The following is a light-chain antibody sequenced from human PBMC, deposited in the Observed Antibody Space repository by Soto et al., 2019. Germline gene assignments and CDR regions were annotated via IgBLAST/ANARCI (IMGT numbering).Light chain of an antibody. Sequence: QSALTQPASVSGSPGQSITISCTGTSSDVGGYNYVSWYQQYPGKAPKLLIFDVSNRPSGVANRFSGSKSGNTASLTISGLQAESEADYYCSSYRRSIFIAFGTGTKLTVL. J-gene: IGLJ1*01. CDR3: SSYRRSIFIA. CDR2: DVS. V-gene: IGLV2-14*01. CDR1: SSDVGGYNY.